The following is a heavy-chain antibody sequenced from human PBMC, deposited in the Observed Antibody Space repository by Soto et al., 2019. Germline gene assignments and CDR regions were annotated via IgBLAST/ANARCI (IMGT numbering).Heavy chain of an antibody. J-gene: IGHJ4*02. CDR1: GFTFSSYA. V-gene: IGHV3-30-3*01. CDR2: ISYDGSNK. CDR3: SSIAAGVDY. D-gene: IGHD6-6*01. Sequence: VQLVESGGGLVRPGGSLRLSCAASGFTFSSYAMHWVRQAPGKGLEWVAVISYDGSNKYYADSVKGRFTISRDNSKNTLYLQMNSLRAEDTAVYYTSSIAAGVDYWGQGTLVTVSS.